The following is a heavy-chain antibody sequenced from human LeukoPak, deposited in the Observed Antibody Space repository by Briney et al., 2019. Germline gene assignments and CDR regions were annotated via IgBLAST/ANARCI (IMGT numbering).Heavy chain of an antibody. D-gene: IGHD7-27*01. J-gene: IGHJ4*02. CDR3: ARASTLRTGDAH. V-gene: IGHV3-66*01. CDR2: IYTGGST. Sequence: PGGSLRLSCAASGXTISSNYVSWVRQAPGKGLEWISVIYTGGSTSYADSVKGRFTISRDSSTNTLFLQMNSLRAEDTAVYYCARASTLRTGDAHWGQGTLVTVSS. CDR1: GXTISSNY.